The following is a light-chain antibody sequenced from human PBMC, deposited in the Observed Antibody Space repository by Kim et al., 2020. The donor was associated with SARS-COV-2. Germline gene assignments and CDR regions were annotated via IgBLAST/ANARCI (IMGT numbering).Light chain of an antibody. CDR3: QVWDNSGEHIV. J-gene: IGLJ2*01. CDR2: YSS. Sequence: SSELTQPPSLSVAPGQTARITCGGNNIGPKSVNWYQQKPGQAPVLVISYSSDRPSGIPERFSGSNSGNTATLTISRVEAGDEAVYYCQVWDNSGEHIVFGGGTQLTVL. V-gene: IGLV3-21*04. CDR1: NIGPKS.